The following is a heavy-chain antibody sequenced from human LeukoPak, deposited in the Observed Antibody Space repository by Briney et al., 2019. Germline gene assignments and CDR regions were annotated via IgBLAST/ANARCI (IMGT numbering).Heavy chain of an antibody. CDR3: ARDRGVAAAADLPHYYHYYMDV. V-gene: IGHV4-61*02. Sequence: SETLSLTCTVSGGSISSGSYYWSWIRQPAGKGLEWIGRIYTSGSTNYNPSLKSRVTISVDTSKNQFSLKLSSVTAADTAVYYCARDRGVAAAADLPHYYHYYMDVWGKGTTVTVSS. CDR2: IYTSGST. J-gene: IGHJ6*03. D-gene: IGHD6-13*01. CDR1: GGSISSGSYY.